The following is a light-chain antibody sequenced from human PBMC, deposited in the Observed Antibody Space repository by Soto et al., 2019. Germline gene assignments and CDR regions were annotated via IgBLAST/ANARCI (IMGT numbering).Light chain of an antibody. J-gene: IGLJ3*02. CDR1: SSDVGGYNS. CDR2: EV. Sequence: QSALTQPPSASGSPGQSVTISCTGASSDVGGYNSVSWYQQHPGKAPKLILSEVNSGVPDRFSGSKSGNTASLTVSGPQAEDEADYYCSSYAGSGNWVFGGGTKLTVL. V-gene: IGLV2-8*01. CDR3: SSYAGSGNWV.